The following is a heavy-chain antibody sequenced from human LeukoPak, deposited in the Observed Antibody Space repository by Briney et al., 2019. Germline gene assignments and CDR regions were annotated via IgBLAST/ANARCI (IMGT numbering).Heavy chain of an antibody. CDR1: GFTFTSYW. D-gene: IGHD3-10*01. Sequence: PGGSLRLSCAGSGFTFTSYWMHWVRQAPGKGLVWVSLIISAGSNTIYADSVKGRFTIPRDNAKNTLYLQMNSLRAEDTAVYYCARGSGSYGQRALDIWGQGTMVTVSS. CDR3: ARGSGSYGQRALDI. CDR2: IISAGSNT. J-gene: IGHJ3*02. V-gene: IGHV3-74*01.